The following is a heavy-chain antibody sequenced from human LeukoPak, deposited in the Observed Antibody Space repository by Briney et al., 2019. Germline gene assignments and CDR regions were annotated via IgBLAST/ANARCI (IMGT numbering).Heavy chain of an antibody. V-gene: IGHV4-31*03. J-gene: IGHJ4*02. CDR2: IYYSGST. D-gene: IGHD3-10*01. Sequence: PSQTLSLTCTVSGGSISSGGYYWSWIRQHPGKGLEWIGYIYYSGSTYYNPSLKSRVTISVDTSKNQFSLKLSSVTAADTAVYYCARHAAVRGNLVDYWGQGPLVIVSS. CDR3: ARHAAVRGNLVDY. CDR1: GGSISSGGYY.